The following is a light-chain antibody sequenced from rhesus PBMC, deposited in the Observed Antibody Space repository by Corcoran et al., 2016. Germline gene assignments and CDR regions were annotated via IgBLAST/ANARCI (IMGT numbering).Light chain of an antibody. CDR2: YAS. V-gene: IGKV3-35*01. CDR3: QQYNNWNS. Sequence: EIVMTQSPATLSLSPGERATLSCRASQSVSRNLAWYQQKPGQAPRLLIYYASNRATGIPDRFSGSGSGTDFTLTISSLEPEDVGVYYCQQYNNWNSFGQGTKVEIK. CDR1: QSVSRN. J-gene: IGKJ2*01.